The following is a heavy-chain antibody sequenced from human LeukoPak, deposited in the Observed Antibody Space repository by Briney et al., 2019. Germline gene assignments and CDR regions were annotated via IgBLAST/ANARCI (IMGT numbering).Heavy chain of an antibody. CDR3: AKDASSWRGYYDY. V-gene: IGHV3-23*01. Sequence: GGSLRLSCAASGFTFSRYWMTWVRQAPGKGLEWVSTISGSAGSTNYGDSVRGRFTISRDNSKNTLYLQMNSLRAEDTAVYYCAKDASSWRGYYDYWGQGTLVTVSS. CDR1: GFTFSRYW. CDR2: ISGSAGST. J-gene: IGHJ4*02. D-gene: IGHD6-13*01.